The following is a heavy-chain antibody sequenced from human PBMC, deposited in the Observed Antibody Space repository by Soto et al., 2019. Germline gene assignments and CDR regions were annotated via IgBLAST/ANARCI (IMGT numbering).Heavy chain of an antibody. V-gene: IGHV5-10-1*01. CDR1: GYSFAGYW. Sequence: PGESLKISCKGSGYSFAGYWITWVRQKPGKGLEWMGRIDPSDSQTYYSPSFRGHVTISVTKSITTVFLQWSSLRASDTAVYYCARLSIAARREWFDPWGQGTLVIVSS. CDR3: ARLSIAARREWFDP. CDR2: IDPSDSQT. D-gene: IGHD6-6*01. J-gene: IGHJ5*02.